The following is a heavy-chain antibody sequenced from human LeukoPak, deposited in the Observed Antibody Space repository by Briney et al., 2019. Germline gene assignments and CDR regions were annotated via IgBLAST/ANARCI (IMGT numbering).Heavy chain of an antibody. CDR1: GGSISSYY. J-gene: IGHJ4*02. CDR3: ARAKYYDFWSGYYFDY. D-gene: IGHD3-3*01. CDR2: IYYSGST. V-gene: IGHV4-59*01. Sequence: SETLSLTCTVSGGSISSYYWGWIRQPPGKGLEWIGYIYYSGSTNYNPSLKSRVTISVDTSKNQFSLKLSSVTAADTAVYYCARAKYYDFWSGYYFDYWGQGTLVTVSS.